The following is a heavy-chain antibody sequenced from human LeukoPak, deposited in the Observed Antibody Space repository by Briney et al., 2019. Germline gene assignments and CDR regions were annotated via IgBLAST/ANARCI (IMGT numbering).Heavy chain of an antibody. CDR3: AKLHDSSGWYPGWFDP. V-gene: IGHV3-30-3*02. Sequence: GGSLRLSCAASGFTFSSYAMHWVRQAPGKGLEWVAVISYDGSNKYYADSVKGRFTISRDNSKNTLYLQMNSLRAEDTAVYYCAKLHDSSGWYPGWFDPWGQGTLVTVSS. CDR2: ISYDGSNK. D-gene: IGHD6-19*01. CDR1: GFTFSSYA. J-gene: IGHJ5*02.